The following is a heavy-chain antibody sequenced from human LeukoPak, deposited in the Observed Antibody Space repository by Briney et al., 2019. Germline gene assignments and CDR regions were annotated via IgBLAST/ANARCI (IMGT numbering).Heavy chain of an antibody. CDR2: IKEDGSEK. J-gene: IGHJ6*03. CDR1: GFTFSSYW. D-gene: IGHD2-2*01. CDR3: ARDWMGYCSSNSCYLYYMDV. V-gene: IGHV3-7*01. Sequence: GGSLRLSCAASGFTFSSYWMSWVRQAPGKGLEWVANIKEDGSEKDYVDSVRGRFTISGDNARNSLYLQMNSLRAEDTAVYYCARDWMGYCSSNSCYLYYMDVWGKGTTVTVSS.